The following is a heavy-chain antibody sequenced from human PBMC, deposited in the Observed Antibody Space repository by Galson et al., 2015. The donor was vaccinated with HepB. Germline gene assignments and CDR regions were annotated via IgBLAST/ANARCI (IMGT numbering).Heavy chain of an antibody. CDR2: TYYRSKWYN. V-gene: IGHV6-1*01. J-gene: IGHJ4*02. CDR3: ASHIY. CDR1: GDSVSSNSAA. Sequence: CAISGDSVSSNSAAWNWIRQSPSRGLEWLGRTYYRSKWYNDYADSVKGRFTISRDNSKNRLYLQMNSLRAEDTAMYYCASHIYWGQGTLVTVSS.